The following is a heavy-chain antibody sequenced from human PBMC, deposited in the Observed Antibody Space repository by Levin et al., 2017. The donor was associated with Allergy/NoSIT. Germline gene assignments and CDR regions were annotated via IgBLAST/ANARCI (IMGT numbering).Heavy chain of an antibody. CDR3: ARGLYEN. V-gene: IGHV3-48*04. CDR2: ISTSRGPT. D-gene: IGHD2/OR15-2a*01. J-gene: IGHJ1*01. CDR1: GFSFGTYG. Sequence: GESLKISCTASGFSFGTYGMNWVRQAPGKGLEWVAHISTSRGPTYYTDPVKGRFTISRDNAKESLFLQMTNLRIDDTAVYYCARGLYENWGQWTLVNVSS.